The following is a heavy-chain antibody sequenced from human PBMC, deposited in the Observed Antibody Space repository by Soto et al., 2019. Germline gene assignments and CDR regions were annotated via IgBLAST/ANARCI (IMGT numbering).Heavy chain of an antibody. Sequence: QVHLVQSGAEVKKPGASVKVSCKCSGYAFTTYGITWVRQASGQGREWLGWISAHSGHTNYAQKLQGRVTVTRDTSTSTSYMELRSLSSDDTAVYYCARGRYGDYWGQGALVTVSS. J-gene: IGHJ4*02. V-gene: IGHV1-18*01. CDR1: GYAFTTYG. D-gene: IGHD1-1*01. CDR3: ARGRYGDY. CDR2: ISAHSGHT.